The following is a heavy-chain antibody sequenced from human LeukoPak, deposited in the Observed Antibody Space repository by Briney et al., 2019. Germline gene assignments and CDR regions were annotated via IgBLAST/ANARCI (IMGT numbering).Heavy chain of an antibody. D-gene: IGHD3-10*01. CDR3: ARVGDHYHWYLDL. CDR2: LYSGSTT. Sequence: TGGSLRLSCAASGFSVSTNYMNWVRQAPGKGPEWVSILYSGSTTYYTDSVKGRFTISRDNSRNTLYLHMTNLRAEDTAVYYCARVGDHYHWYLDLWGRGSLLTVSS. V-gene: IGHV3-53*01. J-gene: IGHJ2*01. CDR1: GFSVSTNY.